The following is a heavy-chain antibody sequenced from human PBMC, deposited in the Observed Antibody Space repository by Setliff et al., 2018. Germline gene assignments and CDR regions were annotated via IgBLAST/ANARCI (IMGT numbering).Heavy chain of an antibody. CDR2: IFPADADT. CDR3: AQKHQRASWAFDP. J-gene: IGHJ5*02. D-gene: IGHD2-2*01. V-gene: IGHV5-51*01. CDR1: RDSFTNYW. Sequence: GESLKISCKESRDSFTNYWIIWVRQVPGKGLEWMGMIFPADADTRYNPSFKGQVTMSLDRSITTAYLQWDNLKASDTAIYYCAQKHQRASWAFDPWGRGTLVTVSS.